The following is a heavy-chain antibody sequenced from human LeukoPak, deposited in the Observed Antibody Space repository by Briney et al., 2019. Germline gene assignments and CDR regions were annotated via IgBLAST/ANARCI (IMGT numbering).Heavy chain of an antibody. D-gene: IGHD1-26*01. J-gene: IGHJ4*02. V-gene: IGHV1-2*02. CDR3: ARGEFSVGADY. CDR2: INPNSGGT. CDR1: GYTFTSYG. Sequence: ASVKVSCKASGYTFTSYGLSWVRQAPGQGLEWMGWINPNSGGTNYAQKFQGRVTMTRDTSISTAYMELSRLRSDDTAVYYCARGEFSVGADYWGQGTLVTVSS.